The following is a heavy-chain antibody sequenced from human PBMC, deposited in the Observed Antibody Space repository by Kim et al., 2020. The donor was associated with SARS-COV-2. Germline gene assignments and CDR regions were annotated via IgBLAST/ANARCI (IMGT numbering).Heavy chain of an antibody. CDR1: GLPFSGYS. J-gene: IGHJ4*01. CDR3: ARGGGSGTPVNYYFDH. Sequence: GGSLRLSCAPSGLPFSGYSMNWVRQAPGKGLEWLSSISSSSIYIFYADSVKGRFTISRDNAKNSLYLQMNSLRAEDTAMYYCARGGGSGTPVNYYFDHWG. CDR2: ISSSSIYI. V-gene: IGHV3-21*01. D-gene: IGHD4-4*01.